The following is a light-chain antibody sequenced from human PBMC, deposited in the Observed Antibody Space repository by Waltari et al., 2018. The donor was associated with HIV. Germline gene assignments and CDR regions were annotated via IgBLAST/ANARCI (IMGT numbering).Light chain of an antibody. CDR1: SHQVDFYNV. CDR3: SSFASQGSPM. J-gene: IGLJ3*02. Sequence: QSPLHQPASVSASPGQSITISCTGLSHQVDFYNVVSCYQQRPGKPPQPLIYAASTRPSGISSRFVGSKSGVTASLTISGLQAEDEAVYFCSSFASQGSPMFGGGTKLTVL. CDR2: AAS. V-gene: IGLV2-14*03.